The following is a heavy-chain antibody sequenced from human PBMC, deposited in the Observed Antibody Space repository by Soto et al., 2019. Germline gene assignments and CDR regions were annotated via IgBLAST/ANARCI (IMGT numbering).Heavy chain of an antibody. V-gene: IGHV4-39*01. D-gene: IGHD5-12*01. CDR2: IYYSGST. CDR3: ARRPSGYDMGPFDY. CDR1: GGYISSSSYY. J-gene: IGHJ4*02. Sequence: QLQLQESGPGLVKPSETLSLTCTVSGGYISSSSYYWGWIRQPPGKGLEWIGSIYYSGSTYYNPPLKSRVTISVHTSKNQFSLKLSSVTAADTAVYDCARRPSGYDMGPFDYWGQGTLVTVSS.